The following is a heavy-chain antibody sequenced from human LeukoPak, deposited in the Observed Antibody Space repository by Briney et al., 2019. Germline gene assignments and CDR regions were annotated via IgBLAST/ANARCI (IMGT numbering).Heavy chain of an antibody. J-gene: IGHJ6*03. CDR3: ARLVPAYYYYYYMDV. D-gene: IGHD2-2*01. CDR1: GGSISSYY. CDR2: IYYSGST. V-gene: IGHV4-59*01. Sequence: PSETLPLTCTVSGGSISSYYWSWIRQPPGKGLEWIGYIYYSGSTNYNPSLKSRVTISVDTSKNQFSLKLSSVTAADTAVYYCARLVPAYYYYYYMDVWGKGTTVTVSS.